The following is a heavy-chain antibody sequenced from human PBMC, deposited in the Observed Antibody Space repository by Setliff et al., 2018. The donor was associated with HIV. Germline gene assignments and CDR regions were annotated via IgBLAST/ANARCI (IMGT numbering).Heavy chain of an antibody. J-gene: IGHJ6*02. CDR3: ARDEGVVAATETYYYNGLDV. CDR1: GGSISSGSYY. D-gene: IGHD2-15*01. CDR2: IYTTGIT. V-gene: IGHV4-61*02. Sequence: SETLSLTCTVSGGSISSGSYYWSWIRQPAGKGLEWIGRIYTTGITNYIPSLKSRVTISVDTSKNQFSLTLNSVTAADTAVYYCARDEGVVAATETYYYNGLDVWGQGTTVTVSS.